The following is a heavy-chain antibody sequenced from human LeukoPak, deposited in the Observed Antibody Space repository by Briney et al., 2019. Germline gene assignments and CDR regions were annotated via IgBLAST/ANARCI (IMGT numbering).Heavy chain of an antibody. D-gene: IGHD6-13*01. CDR1: GFTFSSYE. CDR3: ARVTGLQLVQGLDY. J-gene: IGHJ4*02. V-gene: IGHV3-48*03. CDR2: INSGGSTL. Sequence: GGSLRLSCAASGFTFSSYEMNWVRQAPGKGLEWVSYINSGGSTLYYADSVKGRFTISRDNAKNSLYLQMNSLRAEDTAVYYCARVTGLQLVQGLDYWGQGTLVTVSS.